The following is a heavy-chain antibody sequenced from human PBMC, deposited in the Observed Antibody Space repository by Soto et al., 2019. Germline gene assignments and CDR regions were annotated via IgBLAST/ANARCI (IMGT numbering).Heavy chain of an antibody. CDR3: VRATYFSDSSGYTRCLDY. CDR1: GFTLSYHY. CDR2: SRDKPQGYST. Sequence: GGSLRLSCAGSGFTLSYHYIDWVRQSPGKGLEWVGRSRDKPQGYSTAYAASVKGRFTTSRDESKNSAYLRMNSLKTEDTAVYYCVRATYFSDSSGYTRCLDYWGQGTLVTVSS. D-gene: IGHD3-22*01. J-gene: IGHJ4*02. V-gene: IGHV3-72*01.